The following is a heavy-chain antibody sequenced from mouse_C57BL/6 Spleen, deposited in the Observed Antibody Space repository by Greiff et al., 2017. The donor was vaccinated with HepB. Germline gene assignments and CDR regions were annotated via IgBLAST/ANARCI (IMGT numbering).Heavy chain of an antibody. J-gene: IGHJ4*01. D-gene: IGHD4-1*01. CDR2: IRLKSDNYAT. V-gene: IGHV6-3*01. CDR3: TETGTYYAMDY. Sequence: EVKLMESGGGLVQPGGSMKLSCVASGFTFSNYWMNWVRQSPEKGLEWVAQIRLKSDNYATHYAESVKGRFTISRDDSKSSVYLQMNNLRAEDTGIYYCTETGTYYAMDYWGQGTSVTVSS. CDR1: GFTFSNYW.